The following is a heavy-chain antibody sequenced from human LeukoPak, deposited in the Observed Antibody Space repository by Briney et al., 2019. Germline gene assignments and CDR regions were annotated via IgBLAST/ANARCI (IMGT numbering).Heavy chain of an antibody. V-gene: IGHV3-23*01. J-gene: IGHJ4*02. Sequence: GGSLRLFCAASGFTFSSYGMSWVRQAPGKGPEGVSAISGSGGSTYYADSVQGRFTISRHNSKNTLYLQMNSLRAEDKAVYYCGRDPYYDCLDYWGQGTLVTVSS. CDR3: GRDPYYDCLDY. D-gene: IGHD3-9*01. CDR2: ISGSGGST. CDR1: GFTFSSYG.